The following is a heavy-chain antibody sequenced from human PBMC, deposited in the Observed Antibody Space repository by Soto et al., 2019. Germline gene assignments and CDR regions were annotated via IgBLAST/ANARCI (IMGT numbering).Heavy chain of an antibody. CDR2: ISYDGSNK. CDR3: ARDPGYGMDV. J-gene: IGHJ6*02. CDR1: GFSFNRFA. Sequence: PGGSLRLSCAASGFSFNRFAMHWVRQAPGKGLEWVAVISYDGSNKYYADSVKGRFTISGDNSKNTLYLQMSSRRAEDTAVYYCARDPGYGMDVWGQGTTVTVSS. V-gene: IGHV3-30-3*01.